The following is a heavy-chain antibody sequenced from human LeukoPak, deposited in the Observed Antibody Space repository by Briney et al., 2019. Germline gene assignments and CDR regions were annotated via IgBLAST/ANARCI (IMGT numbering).Heavy chain of an antibody. Sequence: GRSLRLSCAASGFTFSSYAMHWVRQAPDKGLEWVAVISNTGSNEYYADSVKGRFTISRDNSNNTLYLQMNSLRAEDTAIYYCARGIGASCYTAGDYWGQGTLVTVSS. V-gene: IGHV3-30*04. D-gene: IGHD2-2*02. J-gene: IGHJ4*02. CDR1: GFTFSSYA. CDR2: ISNTGSNE. CDR3: ARGIGASCYTAGDY.